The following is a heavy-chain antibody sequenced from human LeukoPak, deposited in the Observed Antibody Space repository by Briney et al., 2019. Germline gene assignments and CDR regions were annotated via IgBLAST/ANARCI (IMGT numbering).Heavy chain of an antibody. CDR2: IKSDGSST. CDR1: GFTFSNYW. J-gene: IGHJ3*02. CDR3: ARVGAVAGAFDI. Sequence: GGSLRLSCAASGFTFSNYWMHWVRQAPGRGLVWVSRIKSDGSSTTYADSVKGRFTISRDKAKSTLYLQMNSLRAEDTAVYYCARVGAVAGAFDIWGQGTMVTVSS. V-gene: IGHV3-74*01. D-gene: IGHD6-19*01.